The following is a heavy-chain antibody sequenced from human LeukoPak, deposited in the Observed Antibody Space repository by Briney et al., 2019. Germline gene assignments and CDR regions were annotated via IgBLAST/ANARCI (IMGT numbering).Heavy chain of an antibody. CDR1: GYTFTGYH. CDR2: INPDSGGT. D-gene: IGHD3-10*01. Sequence: ASVKVSCKASGYTFTGYHMHWVRQAPGQGLEWMGWINPDSGGTDYAQKFQGRVTMTRDTSISTAYMELSRLRSDDTATYYCARTFYYGSGRARYMDVWGKGTTVTISS. J-gene: IGHJ6*03. CDR3: ARTFYYGSGRARYMDV. V-gene: IGHV1-2*02.